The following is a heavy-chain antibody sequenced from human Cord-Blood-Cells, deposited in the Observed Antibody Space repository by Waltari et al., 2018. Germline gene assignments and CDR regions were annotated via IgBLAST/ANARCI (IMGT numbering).Heavy chain of an antibody. CDR3: ARDSRIAALDY. CDR2: TYYRAKWYN. J-gene: IGHJ4*02. V-gene: IGHV6-1*01. Sequence: QVQLQQAGPGLVKPSQTLPPPCAISGDSVSTNSPAWNWIRQSPSRGLEWLGRTYYRAKWYNDYAVSVKSRITIRPATSKNQFTLQLNSVTPEDTAVYYCARDSRIAALDYWCQGTLVTVSS. D-gene: IGHD6-13*01. CDR1: GDSVSTNSPA.